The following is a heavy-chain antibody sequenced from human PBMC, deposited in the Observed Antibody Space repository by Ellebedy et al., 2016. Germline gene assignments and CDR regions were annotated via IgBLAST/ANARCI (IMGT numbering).Heavy chain of an antibody. CDR1: GGSVGGHY. CDR2: INHSGST. V-gene: IGHV4-34*01. J-gene: IGHJ4*02. CDR3: ARGPRYYDILTGYYLASTTFDY. D-gene: IGHD3-9*01. Sequence: SETLSLXXTVSGGSVGGHYWSWIRQPPGKGLEWIGEINHSGSTNYNPSLKSRVTISVDTSKNQFSLKLSSVTAADTAVYYCARGPRYYDILTGYYLASTTFDYWGQGTLVTVSS.